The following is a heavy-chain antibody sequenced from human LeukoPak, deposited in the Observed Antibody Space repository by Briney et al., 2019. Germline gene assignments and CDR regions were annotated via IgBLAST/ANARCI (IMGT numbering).Heavy chain of an antibody. J-gene: IGHJ5*02. CDR3: ARGRRIVNNWFDP. CDR2: IYYSGST. V-gene: IGHV4-59*12. D-gene: IGHD1-26*01. Sequence: SETLSLTCAVSGGSISSYYWSWIRQPPGKGLEWIGYIYYSGSTNYNPSLKSRVTISVDTSKNQFSLKLSSVTAADTAVYYCARGRRIVNNWFDPWGQGTLVTVSS. CDR1: GGSISSYY.